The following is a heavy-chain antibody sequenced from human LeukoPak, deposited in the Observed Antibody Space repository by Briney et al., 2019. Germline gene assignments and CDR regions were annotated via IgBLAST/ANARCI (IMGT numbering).Heavy chain of an antibody. D-gene: IGHD1-26*01. CDR2: INHSGST. J-gene: IGHJ4*02. CDR3: ARGPTTEGFDY. V-gene: IGHV4-39*07. CDR1: GGSISSNSYY. Sequence: SETLSLTCAVSGGSISSNSYYWSWIRQPPGKGLEWIGEINHSGSTNYNPSLKSRVTISVDTSKNQFSLKLSSVTAADTAVYYCARGPTTEGFDYWGQGTLVTVSS.